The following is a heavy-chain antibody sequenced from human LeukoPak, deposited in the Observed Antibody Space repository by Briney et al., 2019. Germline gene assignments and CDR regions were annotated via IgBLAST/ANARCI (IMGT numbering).Heavy chain of an antibody. V-gene: IGHV3-64*01. CDR2: ISTNGDTT. CDR1: GFTFSSYA. Sequence: AGGSLRLSCAASGFTFSSYAMHWVRQAPGKGLEYVSTISTNGDTTYYANSVRGRFTISRDNSKNTLYLQMGSLRAEDMAVYYCARGGSTWYYPYFDCWGQGTLVTVSS. J-gene: IGHJ4*02. D-gene: IGHD6-13*01. CDR3: ARGGSTWYYPYFDC.